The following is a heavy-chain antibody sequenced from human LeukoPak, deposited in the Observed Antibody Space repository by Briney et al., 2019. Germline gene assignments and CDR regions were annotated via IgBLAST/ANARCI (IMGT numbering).Heavy chain of an antibody. D-gene: IGHD3-9*01. J-gene: IGHJ4*02. Sequence: GGSLRLSCAASGFTFSDYYMSWIRQAPGKGLEWVSYISSSGSTIYYADSVKGRFTISRDNAKNSLYLQMNSLRAEDTAVYYCARRRLYYDILTGYYKGFYFDYWGQGTLVTVSS. CDR1: GFTFSDYY. V-gene: IGHV3-11*01. CDR3: ARRRLYYDILTGYYKGFYFDY. CDR2: ISSSGSTI.